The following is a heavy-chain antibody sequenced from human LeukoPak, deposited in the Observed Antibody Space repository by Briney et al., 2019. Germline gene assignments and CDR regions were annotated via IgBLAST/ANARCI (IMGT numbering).Heavy chain of an antibody. Sequence: SETLSLTCTVSGGSISSYYGSWIRQPPGRGLEGSGYIYCSGSTNYNPSLNSRVTISRDTAKNHFSLELSSVTAAETAVYFCARGRVSSSSWYSTYYYYFYMDVWGKGTTVTVSS. J-gene: IGHJ6*03. CDR3: ARGRVSSSSWYSTYYYYFYMDV. V-gene: IGHV4-59*01. D-gene: IGHD6-13*01. CDR1: GGSISSYY. CDR2: IYCSGST.